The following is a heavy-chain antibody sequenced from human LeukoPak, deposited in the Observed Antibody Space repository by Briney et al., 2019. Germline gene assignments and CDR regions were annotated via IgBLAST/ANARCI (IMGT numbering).Heavy chain of an antibody. CDR1: GGSISSGGYY. Sequence: ETLSLTCTVSGGSISSGGYYWSWVRQAPGKGLEWVSAISGSGGSTGYADSVKGRFTISRDNSKNTLYLQMNSLRAEDTAVYYCAKGRARFGEFDYWGQGTLVTVSS. V-gene: IGHV3-23*01. D-gene: IGHD3-10*01. CDR3: AKGRARFGEFDY. CDR2: ISGSGGST. J-gene: IGHJ4*02.